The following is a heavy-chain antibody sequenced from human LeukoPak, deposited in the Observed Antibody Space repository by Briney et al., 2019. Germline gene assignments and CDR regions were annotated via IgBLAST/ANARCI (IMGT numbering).Heavy chain of an antibody. CDR1: GGSISSSNW. CDR2: IYHSGST. D-gene: IGHD3-22*01. V-gene: IGHV4-4*02. Sequence: SGTLSLTCAVSGGSISSSNWWSWVRQPPGKGLEWIGEIYHSGSTNYNPSLKSRVTISVDKSKNQFSLKLSSVTAADTAVYYCVKGDRSTLIGAFDIWGQGTMVTVSS. CDR3: VKGDRSTLIGAFDI. J-gene: IGHJ3*02.